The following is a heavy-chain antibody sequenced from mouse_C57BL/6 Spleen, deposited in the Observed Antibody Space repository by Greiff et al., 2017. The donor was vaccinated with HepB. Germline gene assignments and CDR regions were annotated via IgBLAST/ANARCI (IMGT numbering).Heavy chain of an antibody. J-gene: IGHJ4*01. CDR1: GYTFTDYN. D-gene: IGHD1-1*01. CDR3: ARSDYYGSRRLRLRAMDY. CDR2: INPNNGGT. V-gene: IGHV1-22*01. Sequence: EVQLQQSGPELVKPGASVKMSCKASGYTFTDYNMHWVKQSHGKSLEWIGYINPNNGGTSYNQKFKGKATLTVNKSSSTDYMELRSLTSEDSAVYYCARSDYYGSRRLRLRAMDYWGQGTSVTVSS.